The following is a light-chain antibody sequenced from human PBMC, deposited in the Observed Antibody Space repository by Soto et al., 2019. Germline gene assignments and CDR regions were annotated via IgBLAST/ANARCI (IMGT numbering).Light chain of an antibody. Sequence: DIQMTQSPFSLSASVGDRVTITCRASQSISSYLNWYQQKPGKAPKLLIYAASSLQSGVLSRFCGSGSGTDFTLTISSLQPEDFATYYCQQSYSTPMYTFGQGTKLEIK. CDR1: QSISSY. V-gene: IGKV1-39*01. CDR3: QQSYSTPMYT. CDR2: AAS. J-gene: IGKJ2*01.